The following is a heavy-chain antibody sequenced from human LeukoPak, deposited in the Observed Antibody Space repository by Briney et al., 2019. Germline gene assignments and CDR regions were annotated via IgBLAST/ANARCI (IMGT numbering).Heavy chain of an antibody. Sequence: WQTLSLTFAISGDSVSSNSATWTWIRQSPSRGLEWLGGTYFRSKWYNDSAESVKSRISINPDTSKNQFSLQLSSVTPEDTAVYYCARGLLVGHPYYCAMDVWGQGTTVSVSS. J-gene: IGHJ6*02. CDR3: ARGLLVGHPYYCAMDV. CDR2: TYFRSKWYN. D-gene: IGHD2-8*02. V-gene: IGHV6-1*01. CDR1: GDSVSSNSAT.